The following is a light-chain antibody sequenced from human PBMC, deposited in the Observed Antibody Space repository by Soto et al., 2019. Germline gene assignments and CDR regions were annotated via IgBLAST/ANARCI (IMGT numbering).Light chain of an antibody. Sequence: QSALTQPASVSGSPGQSITISCTGTSSDIGSYNLVSWYQQHPGRAPKLMIFEVSQWPSGVSTRFAGSKSGNAASLTISGLQPGYESDSYGCSYAGSSSGYCFGSGTDLTVL. CDR1: SSDIGSYNL. J-gene: IGLJ1*01. V-gene: IGLV2-23*02. CDR2: EVS. CDR3: CSYAGSSSGYC.